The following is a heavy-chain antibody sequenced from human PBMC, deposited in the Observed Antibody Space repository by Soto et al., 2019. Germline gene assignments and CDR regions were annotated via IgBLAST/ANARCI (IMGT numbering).Heavy chain of an antibody. CDR3: ARDRVDYYDSSGYYSRYFDY. J-gene: IGHJ4*02. Sequence: ASVKVSCKASGCTFTSYYMHWVRQAPGQGLEWMGIINPSGGSTSYAQKFQGRVTMTRDTSTSTVYMELSSLRSEDTAVYYCARDRVDYYDSSGYYSRYFDYWGQGTLVTVSS. D-gene: IGHD3-22*01. CDR2: INPSGGST. CDR1: GCTFTSYY. V-gene: IGHV1-46*01.